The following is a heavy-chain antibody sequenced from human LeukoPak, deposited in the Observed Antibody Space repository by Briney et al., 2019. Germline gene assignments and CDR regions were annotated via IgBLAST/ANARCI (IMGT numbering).Heavy chain of an antibody. Sequence: SETLSLTCTVSGGSISSYYWSWIRQPPGRGLEWIGEINHSGSTNYNPSLKSRVTISVDTSKNQFSLKLSSVTAADTAVYYCARDRGTWNDDGFDYWGQGTLVTVSS. CDR1: GGSISSYY. J-gene: IGHJ4*02. CDR3: ARDRGTWNDDGFDY. CDR2: INHSGST. D-gene: IGHD1-1*01. V-gene: IGHV4-34*01.